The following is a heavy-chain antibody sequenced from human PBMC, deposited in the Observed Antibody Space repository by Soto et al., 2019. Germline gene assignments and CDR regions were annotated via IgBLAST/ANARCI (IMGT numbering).Heavy chain of an antibody. CDR3: ARDQVLLWFGERPAPSAFDI. D-gene: IGHD3-10*01. V-gene: IGHV1-18*01. CDR1: GYTFTSYG. J-gene: IGHJ3*02. Sequence: GASVKVSCKASGYTFTSYGISWVRQAPGQGLEWMGWISAYNGNTNYAQKLQGRVTMTTDTSTSTSYMELRSLRSYDTVVYYFARDQVLLWFGERPAPSAFDIWGQGTMVTVSS. CDR2: ISAYNGNT.